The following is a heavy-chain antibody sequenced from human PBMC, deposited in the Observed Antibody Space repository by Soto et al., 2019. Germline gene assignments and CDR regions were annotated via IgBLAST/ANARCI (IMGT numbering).Heavy chain of an antibody. D-gene: IGHD6-13*01. J-gene: IGHJ6*02. V-gene: IGHV1-2*02. CDR3: ARGGYSSSWSSDYYGMDV. CDR2: INPNSGGT. Sequence: APVKVSCKASGYTFTGYYMHWVRQAPGQGLEWMGWINPNSGGTNYAQKFQGRVTMTRDTSISTAYMELSRLRSDDTAVYYCARGGYSSSWSSDYYGMDVWGQGTTVTVSS. CDR1: GYTFTGYY.